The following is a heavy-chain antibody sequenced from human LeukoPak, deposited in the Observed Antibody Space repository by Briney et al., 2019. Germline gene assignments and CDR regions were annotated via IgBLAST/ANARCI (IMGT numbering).Heavy chain of an antibody. D-gene: IGHD3-22*01. CDR1: GFTFSSYW. Sequence: PGGSLRLSCAASGFTFSSYWMSWVRQAPGKGLEWVANIKQDGSEKYYVDSVKGRFTISRDNAKNSLYLQMNSLRAEDTAVYYCAKDRHYYDSSGYDYWGQGTLVTVSS. J-gene: IGHJ4*02. CDR2: IKQDGSEK. V-gene: IGHV3-7*01. CDR3: AKDRHYYDSSGYDY.